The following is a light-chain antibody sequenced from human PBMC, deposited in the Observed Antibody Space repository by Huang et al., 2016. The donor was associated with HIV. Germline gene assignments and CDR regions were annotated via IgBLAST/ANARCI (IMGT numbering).Light chain of an antibody. CDR1: QSLLHTTGQNR. CDR3: MQGLQTPPT. Sequence: DVVMTQSPLSLPVAPGQPASISCKSSQSLLHTTGQNRLDWYLQKAGRSPQLLIYLGSNRASGVHDRFTGSGSGSDFTLEISRVEADDVGIYYCMQGLQTPPTFGQGTKLEI. J-gene: IGKJ2*01. CDR2: LGS. V-gene: IGKV2-28*01.